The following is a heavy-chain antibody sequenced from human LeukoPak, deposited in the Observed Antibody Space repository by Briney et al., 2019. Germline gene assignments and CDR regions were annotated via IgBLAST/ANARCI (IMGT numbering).Heavy chain of an antibody. V-gene: IGHV3-33*01. Sequence: PGGSLRLSCAASGFTFSSYGMHWVRQAPGKGLEWVAVIWNDGSKSNYPDSVKGRFTISRDDSKNTLFLQMSSLRVEDTAVYYCARFRSDWYMDYWGQGTLVTVSS. CDR2: IWNDGSKS. CDR1: GFTFSSYG. CDR3: ARFRSDWYMDY. D-gene: IGHD6-19*01. J-gene: IGHJ4*02.